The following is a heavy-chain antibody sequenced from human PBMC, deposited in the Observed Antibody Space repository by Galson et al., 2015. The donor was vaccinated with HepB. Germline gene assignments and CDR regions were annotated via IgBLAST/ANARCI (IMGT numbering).Heavy chain of an antibody. CDR3: ARGYIAAAGTSGYYYMDV. V-gene: IGHV4-34*01. CDR1: GFTLSNYA. CDR2: INHSGST. D-gene: IGHD6-13*01. Sequence: LRLSCAASGFTLSNYAMHWVRQAPGGGLEWIGEINHSGSTNYNPSLKSRVTISVDTSKNQFSLKLSSVTAADTAVYYCARGYIAAAGTSGYYYMDVWGKGTTVTVSS. J-gene: IGHJ6*03.